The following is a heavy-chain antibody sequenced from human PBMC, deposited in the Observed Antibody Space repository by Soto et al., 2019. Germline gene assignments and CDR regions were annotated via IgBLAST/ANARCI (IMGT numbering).Heavy chain of an antibody. CDR1: GFRFSDYG. CDR2: ISYDGSNK. J-gene: IGHJ5*02. CDR3: AKTSRVREIKNWFDL. D-gene: IGHD2-21*01. Sequence: PGGSLRLSCAASGFRFSDYGMHWVRQAPGKGLEWVAVISYDGSNKYHADSVKGRFTISRDNSKNTLYLQMNSLRAEDTAVYYCAKTSRVREIKNWFDLRGQGTPVTVSS. V-gene: IGHV3-30*18.